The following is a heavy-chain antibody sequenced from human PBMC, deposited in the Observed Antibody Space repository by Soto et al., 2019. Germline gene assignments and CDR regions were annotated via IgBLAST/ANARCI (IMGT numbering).Heavy chain of an antibody. CDR3: ARHLDYDFWSGYYEEGYYYGMDV. J-gene: IGHJ6*02. CDR1: GGSISSSSYY. D-gene: IGHD3-3*01. CDR2: IYYSEST. V-gene: IGHV4-39*01. Sequence: QLQLQESGPGLVKPSETLSLTCTVSGGSISSSSYYWGWIRQPPGKGLEWIGSIYYSESTYYNPSLKSRVTISVDTSKNQFSLKLSSVTAADTAVYYCARHLDYDFWSGYYEEGYYYGMDVWGQGTTVTVSS.